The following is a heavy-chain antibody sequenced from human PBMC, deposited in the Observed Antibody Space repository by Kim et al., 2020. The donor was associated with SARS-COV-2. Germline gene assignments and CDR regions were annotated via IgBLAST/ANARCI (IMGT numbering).Heavy chain of an antibody. V-gene: IGHV1-24*01. CDR1: GYTLNELS. J-gene: IGHJ6*02. CDR3: ATAFAVRGDRRDYYYYYGIDV. D-gene: IGHD3-10*01. CDR2: FDPEDAET. Sequence: ASVKVSCKLSGYTLNELSIHWVRQAPRRGLEWMGGFDPEDAETIYAQKFQGRVTMTEDTSTDTAYMELGSLRSEDTAVYYCATAFAVRGDRRDYYYYYGIDVWGQGTTVTVSS.